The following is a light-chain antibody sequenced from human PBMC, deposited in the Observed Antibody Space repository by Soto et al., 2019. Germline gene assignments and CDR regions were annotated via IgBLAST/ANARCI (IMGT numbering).Light chain of an antibody. J-gene: IGKJ4*01. CDR3: QQYSQWPLT. V-gene: IGKV3-15*01. CDR2: GVS. Sequence: EIVLTQSPGTLSLSPGERATLSCRASQSVSGSYLAWYQQKPGQAPRLLMYGVSTRATGIPARFGGSGSATEFTLTISSLQSEDFAVYYCQQYSQWPLTFGGGTKVDIK. CDR1: QSVSGSY.